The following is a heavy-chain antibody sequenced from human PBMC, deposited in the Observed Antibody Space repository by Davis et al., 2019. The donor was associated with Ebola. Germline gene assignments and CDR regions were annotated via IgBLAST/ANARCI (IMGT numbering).Heavy chain of an antibody. J-gene: IGHJ4*02. D-gene: IGHD1-1*01. CDR3: ARGHNFGFEF. Sequence: ASVKVSCKASGYTFTNYGITWVRQAPGQGLEWMGWIYPSNGKTNYAQRVQGRVTMTTDTSTSTAYMELRSLRSDDTAVYYCARGHNFGFEFWGQGALVTVSS. CDR1: GYTFTNYG. CDR2: IYPSNGKT. V-gene: IGHV1-18*01.